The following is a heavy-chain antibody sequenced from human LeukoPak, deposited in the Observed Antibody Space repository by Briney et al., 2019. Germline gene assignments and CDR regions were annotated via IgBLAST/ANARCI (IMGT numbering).Heavy chain of an antibody. CDR1: GFTVSSNY. Sequence: GGSLRLSCAASGFTVSSNYMSWVRQAPGKGLEWVSVIYSGGSTYYADSVKGRFTISRDNSKNTLYLQMNSLRAEDTAVYYFARVRLGYCLLWRQGTMVSVSS. CDR2: IYSGGST. J-gene: IGHJ3*01. V-gene: IGHV3-66*02. CDR3: ARVRLGYCLL. D-gene: IGHD2-15*01.